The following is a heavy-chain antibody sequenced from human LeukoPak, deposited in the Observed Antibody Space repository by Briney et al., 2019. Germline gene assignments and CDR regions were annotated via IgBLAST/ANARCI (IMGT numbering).Heavy chain of an antibody. CDR3: ARTPYGSGSSDAFDI. CDR2: IYYSGST. D-gene: IGHD3-10*01. J-gene: IGHJ3*02. V-gene: IGHV4-39*06. Sequence: SETLSLTCTVSGRSISISRYDSGWIRQPPGKGLEWIGSIYYSGSTYYNPSLKSRVTISVDTSKNQFTLKLSSVTAADTAVYYCARTPYGSGSSDAFDIWGQGTMVTVSS. CDR1: GRSISISRYD.